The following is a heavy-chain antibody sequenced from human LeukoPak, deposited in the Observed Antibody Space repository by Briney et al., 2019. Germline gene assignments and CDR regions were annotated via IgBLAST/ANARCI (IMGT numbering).Heavy chain of an antibody. CDR3: ARRVPDSSAPGIAFDI. CDR2: MHYSGDT. J-gene: IGHJ3*02. V-gene: IGHV4-31*03. CDR1: GGSISYGGYY. D-gene: IGHD3-22*01. Sequence: SQTLSLTCTVSGGSISYGGYYWTWIRQHPGKGLEWIGYMHYSGDTHYNPSLKSRLTISVDTSKNHFSLKLSSVTAADTAMYYCARRVPDSSAPGIAFDIRGQGTMVTVSS.